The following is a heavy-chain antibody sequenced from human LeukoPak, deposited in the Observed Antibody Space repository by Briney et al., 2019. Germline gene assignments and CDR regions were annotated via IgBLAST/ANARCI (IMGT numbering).Heavy chain of an antibody. D-gene: IGHD3-22*01. J-gene: IGHJ3*02. V-gene: IGHV4-39*07. CDR3: ARDRMYYYDSSGYLKDDAFDI. CDR1: GGSISSSSYY. Sequence: SETLSLTCSVSGGSISSSSYYWGWIRQPPGKGLEWIANIYYSGSTYYNPSLKSRVTISLDTSKNQFSLKLSSVTAADTAVYYCARDRMYYYDSSGYLKDDAFDIWGQGTMVTVSS. CDR2: IYYSGST.